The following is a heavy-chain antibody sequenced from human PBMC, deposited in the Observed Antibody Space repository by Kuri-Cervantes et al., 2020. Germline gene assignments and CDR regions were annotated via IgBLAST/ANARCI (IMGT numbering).Heavy chain of an antibody. CDR2: ISAYNGNT. CDR1: GYTFTSYG. CDR3: ARAGGHYDYVWGSYRLTYFDY. D-gene: IGHD3-16*02. V-gene: IGHV1-18*01. J-gene: IGHJ4*02. Sequence: ASVKVSCKASGYTFTSYGISWARQAPGRGLEWMGWISAYNGNTNYAQKLQGRVTMTTDTSTSTAYMELRSLRSDDTAVYYCARAGGHYDYVWGSYRLTYFDYWGQGTLVTVSS.